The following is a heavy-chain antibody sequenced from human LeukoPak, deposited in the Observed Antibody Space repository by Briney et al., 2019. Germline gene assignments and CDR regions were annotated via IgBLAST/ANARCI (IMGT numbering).Heavy chain of an antibody. D-gene: IGHD5-18*01. J-gene: IGHJ4*02. CDR3: ATSEVGYSYGYGNY. CDR2: DPEDGET. V-gene: IGHV1-24*01. Sequence: DPEDGETIYAQKFQGRVTMTEDTSTDTAYMELSSLRSEDTAVYCCATSEVGYSYGYGNYWGQGTLVTVSS.